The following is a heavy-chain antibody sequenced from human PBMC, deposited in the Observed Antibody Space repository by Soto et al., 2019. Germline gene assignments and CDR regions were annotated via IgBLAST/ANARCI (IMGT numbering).Heavy chain of an antibody. D-gene: IGHD1-1*01. CDR1: GGIFSSFS. V-gene: IGHV1-69*01. Sequence: QVQLVQSGAEVKTPGSSVEVSCKASGGIFSSFSITWVRQVPGHGLEWMGGIIPMTGTPNYAEKFQGRLTLTADVSTRTANLVLSSLRSEDTAVYYCARGPILPGATSWLDPWGQGPVVIVSS. CDR2: IIPMTGTP. CDR3: ARGPILPGATSWLDP. J-gene: IGHJ5*02.